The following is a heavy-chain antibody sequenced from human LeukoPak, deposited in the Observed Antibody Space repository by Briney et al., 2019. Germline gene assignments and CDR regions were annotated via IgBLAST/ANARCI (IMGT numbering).Heavy chain of an antibody. V-gene: IGHV1-24*01. D-gene: IGHD6-19*01. CDR1: GYTLTELS. CDR2: FDPEDGET. Sequence: ASVKVSCKVSGYTLTELSMHWVRQAPGKGLEWMGGFDPEDGETIYAQKFQGRVTMTEDTSTDTAYMELSSLRSEDTAVYYCATWGSSGWHDAFDIWGQGTMVTVSS. CDR3: ATWGSSGWHDAFDI. J-gene: IGHJ3*02.